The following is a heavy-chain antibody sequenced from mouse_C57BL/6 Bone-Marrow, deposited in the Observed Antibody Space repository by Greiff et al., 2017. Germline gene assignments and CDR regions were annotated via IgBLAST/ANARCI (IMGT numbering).Heavy chain of an antibody. Sequence: VKVVESGPGLVAPSQSLSITCTVSGFSLTSYAISWVRQPPGKGLEWLGVIWTGGGTNYNSALKSRLSISKDNSKSQVFLKMNSLQTDDTARYYCARRTVAHYYAMDYWGQGPSVTVSS. D-gene: IGHD1-1*01. V-gene: IGHV2-9-1*01. CDR2: IWTGGGT. J-gene: IGHJ4*01. CDR1: GFSLTSYA. CDR3: ARRTVAHYYAMDY.